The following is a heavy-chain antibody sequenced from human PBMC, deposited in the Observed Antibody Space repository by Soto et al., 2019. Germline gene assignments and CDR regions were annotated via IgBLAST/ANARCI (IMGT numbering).Heavy chain of an antibody. CDR3: AKDSEGPMDV. J-gene: IGHJ6*02. Sequence: GGPLRLSCAASGFTFDDYTMHWVRQAPGKGLEWVSLISWDGGSTYYADSVKGRFTISRDNSKNSLYLQMNSLRTEDTALYYCAKDSEGPMDVWGQGTTVTVSS. CDR2: ISWDGGST. V-gene: IGHV3-43*01. CDR1: GFTFDDYT.